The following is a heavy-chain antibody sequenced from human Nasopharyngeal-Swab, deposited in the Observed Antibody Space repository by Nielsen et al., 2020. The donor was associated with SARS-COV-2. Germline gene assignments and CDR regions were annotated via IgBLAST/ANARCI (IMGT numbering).Heavy chain of an antibody. J-gene: IGHJ4*02. CDR1: GFTFRRYW. Sequence: GGSLRLSCAASGFTFRRYWMHWVRQAPGGVLDWVSTVDYKEGVRTHYADSVKGRFTVSRDNSKNTAYLQMDSLRAEDTALYYCATWIVGHFDHWGQGAQVIVSS. D-gene: IGHD2-15*01. CDR2: VDYKEGVRT. V-gene: IGHV3-23*01. CDR3: ATWIVGHFDH.